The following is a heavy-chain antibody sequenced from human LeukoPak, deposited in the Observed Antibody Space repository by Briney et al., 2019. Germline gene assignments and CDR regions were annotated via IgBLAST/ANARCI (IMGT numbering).Heavy chain of an antibody. CDR1: GGSISSSSYY. CDR2: IYYSGST. CDR3: ARGQAYYYGSGSSPFDY. Sequence: SETLSLTCTVSGGSISSSSYYWGWIRQPPGKGLEWIGSIYYSGSTYYNPSLKSRVTISVDTSKNQFSLKLSSVTAADTAVYYCARGQAYYYGSGSSPFDYWGQGTLVTVSS. J-gene: IGHJ4*02. D-gene: IGHD3-10*01. V-gene: IGHV4-39*07.